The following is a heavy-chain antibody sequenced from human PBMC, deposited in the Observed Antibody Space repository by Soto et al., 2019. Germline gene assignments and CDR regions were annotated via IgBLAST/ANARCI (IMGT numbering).Heavy chain of an antibody. CDR3: ARATYTSGGSPTFAMDV. V-gene: IGHV1-18*01. CDR2: INGGNGYA. J-gene: IGHJ6*02. Sequence: ASVKVSCKASGYSFTNYGISWVRQAPGQGLEWMGWINGGNGYAKYSQNFQDRVTLTRDTSASTTYMELSSLRSEDTAIFYCARATYTSGGSPTFAMDVWGQGPTVTVSS. CDR1: GYSFTNYG. D-gene: IGHD3-10*01.